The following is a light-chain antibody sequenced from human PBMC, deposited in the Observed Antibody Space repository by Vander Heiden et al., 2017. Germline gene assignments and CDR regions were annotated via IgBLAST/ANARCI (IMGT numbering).Light chain of an antibody. CDR3: QQRSNWPLT. Sequence: IVLTQSPTTLSLSPGERATLSCRASQSVSSYLAWYQQKPGQAPRLLIYDASNRATGIPGRFSGSGSGTDFTLSIGSLEPEDFAVYYCQQRSNWPLTFGGGTQVEIK. J-gene: IGKJ4*01. CDR1: QSVSSY. V-gene: IGKV3-11*01. CDR2: DAS.